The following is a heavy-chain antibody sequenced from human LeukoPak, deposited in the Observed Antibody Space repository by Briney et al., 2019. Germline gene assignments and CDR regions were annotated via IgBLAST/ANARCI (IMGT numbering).Heavy chain of an antibody. CDR2: IYPGDSYT. Sequence: GESLKISCKASGFTFSNYWIVWVRQMPGKGLEWMGIIYPGDSYTTYSPSFQGQVTISADKSISTAYLQWSSLKASDTAMYYCARHSGGIRPGDYWGQGTLVTVSS. CDR1: GFTFSNYW. CDR3: ARHSGGIRPGDY. V-gene: IGHV5-51*01. J-gene: IGHJ4*02. D-gene: IGHD2-15*01.